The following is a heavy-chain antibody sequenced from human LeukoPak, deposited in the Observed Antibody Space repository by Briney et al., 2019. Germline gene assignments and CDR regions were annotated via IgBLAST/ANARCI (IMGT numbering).Heavy chain of an antibody. CDR1: GFTFSSYA. CDR2: IDASGGST. V-gene: IGHV3-23*01. Sequence: HPGGSLRLSCAASGFTFSSYAMTWVRQAPGKGLEWVSSIDASGGSTYYADSVKGRFTISRDNSKNTFFLQMNTLTAADTAVYYCAKGSGSGWYGWFAPWGQGTLVTVSS. J-gene: IGHJ5*02. CDR3: AKGSGSGWYGWFAP. D-gene: IGHD6-19*01.